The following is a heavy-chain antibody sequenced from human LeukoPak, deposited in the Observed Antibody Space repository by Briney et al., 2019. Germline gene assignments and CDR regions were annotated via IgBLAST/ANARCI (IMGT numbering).Heavy chain of an antibody. CDR3: ARGGWYRDY. CDR2: ISYSGST. V-gene: IGHV4-59*11. CDR1: GGSISGHY. J-gene: IGHJ4*02. D-gene: IGHD6-19*01. Sequence: SEILSHTRTGPGGSISGHYWSLIRQPPGKGLEWFGYISYSGSTEYTPSLHHRVTISVDMSRNQFSLKLSSVIAADTAVYYCARGGWYRDYWGQGTLVTVSS.